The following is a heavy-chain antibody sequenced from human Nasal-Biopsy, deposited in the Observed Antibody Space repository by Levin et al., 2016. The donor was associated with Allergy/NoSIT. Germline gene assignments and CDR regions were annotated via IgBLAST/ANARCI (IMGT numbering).Heavy chain of an antibody. Sequence: GESLKISCTTSGFTFGDYALSWFRQAPGKGLEWVGFITNKEYGGTAQYAASVEGRFTISRDDSKSVAYLQMDSLKTEDTAVYYCTRDWGTSAWYGDSYWGQGTLVTVSS. CDR3: TRDWGTSAWYGDSY. J-gene: IGHJ4*02. V-gene: IGHV3-49*03. CDR2: ITNKEYGGTA. D-gene: IGHD2-2*01. CDR1: GFTFGDYA.